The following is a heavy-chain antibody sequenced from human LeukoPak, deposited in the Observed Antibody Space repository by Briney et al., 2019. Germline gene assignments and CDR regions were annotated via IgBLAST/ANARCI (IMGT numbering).Heavy chain of an antibody. Sequence: PGGSLRLSCAASGFTFSSYGMHWVRQAPGKGLEWVAFIRYDGSNKYYADSVKGRFTISRDNSKNTLYLQMNSLRAEDTAVYYCAKWGVPAVGYDWFDPWGQGTLVTVSS. J-gene: IGHJ5*02. V-gene: IGHV3-30*02. CDR1: GFTFSSYG. CDR2: IRYDGSNK. D-gene: IGHD2-2*01. CDR3: AKWGVPAVGYDWFDP.